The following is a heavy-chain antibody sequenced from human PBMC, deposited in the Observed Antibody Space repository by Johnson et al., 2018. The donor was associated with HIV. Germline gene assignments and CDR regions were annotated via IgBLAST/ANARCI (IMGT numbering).Heavy chain of an antibody. CDR3: TTEPGSGSYYNVDAFDI. J-gene: IGHJ3*02. CDR1: GFTFSNAW. Sequence: VQLVESGGGLVKPGGSLRLSCAASGFTFSNAWMSWVRQAPGKGLEWVGRIKSKTDGGTTDYAAPVKGRFTISRDDSKNTLYLQRNSLKTEDTPVYYCTTEPGSGSYYNVDAFDIWGQGTMVTVSS. CDR2: IKSKTDGGTT. D-gene: IGHD3-10*01. V-gene: IGHV3-15*01.